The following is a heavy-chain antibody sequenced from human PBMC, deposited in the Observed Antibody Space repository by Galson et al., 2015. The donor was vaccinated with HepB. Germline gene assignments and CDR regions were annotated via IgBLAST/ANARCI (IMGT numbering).Heavy chain of an antibody. V-gene: IGHV3-33*08. CDR3: ARDPAAAAGRFDY. Sequence: SLRLSCAAPGFTFSSYGMHWVRQAPGKGLEWVAVIWYDGSNKYYADSVKGRFTISRDNSKNTLYLQMNSLRAEDTAVYYCARDPAAAAGRFDYWGQGTLVTVSS. CDR1: GFTFSSYG. J-gene: IGHJ4*02. CDR2: IWYDGSNK. D-gene: IGHD6-13*01.